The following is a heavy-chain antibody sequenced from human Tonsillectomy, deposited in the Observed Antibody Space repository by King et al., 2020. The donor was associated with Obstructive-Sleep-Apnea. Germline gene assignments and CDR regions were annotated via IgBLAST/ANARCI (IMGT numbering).Heavy chain of an antibody. V-gene: IGHV4-39*07. CDR2: IDYSGNT. Sequence: QLQESGPGLVKPSETLSLTCTVSGGSISSSSYYWGWILQPPGKGLEWIGSIDYSGNTYYNPSLKSRVTISVDTSKNQFSLKLSSVTAAVTAMYYCARDAGPIVAAARDYWGQGTLVTVSS. J-gene: IGHJ4*02. CDR3: ARDAGPIVAAARDY. CDR1: GGSISSSSYY. D-gene: IGHD6-25*01.